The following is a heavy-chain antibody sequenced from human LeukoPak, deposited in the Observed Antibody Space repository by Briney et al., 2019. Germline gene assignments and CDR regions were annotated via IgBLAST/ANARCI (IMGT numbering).Heavy chain of an antibody. J-gene: IGHJ4*02. CDR1: GGSISSYY. V-gene: IGHV4-4*07. Sequence: SGTLSLTCTVSGGSISSYYWSWIRQPAGKGLEWIGRIYTSGSTNYNPSLKSRVTMSVDTSKNQFSLKLSSVTAADTAVYYCARDRYYYGSGSYRLFDYWGQGTLVTVSS. CDR2: IYTSGST. D-gene: IGHD3-10*01. CDR3: ARDRYYYGSGSYRLFDY.